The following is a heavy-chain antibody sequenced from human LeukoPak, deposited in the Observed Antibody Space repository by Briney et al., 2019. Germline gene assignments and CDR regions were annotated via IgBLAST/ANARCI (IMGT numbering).Heavy chain of an antibody. CDR3: ASTLTYYYDSSGYPPDY. CDR1: GYTFTSYG. J-gene: IGHJ4*02. D-gene: IGHD3-22*01. V-gene: IGHV1-18*01. Sequence: ASVKVSCKASGYTFTSYGISWVRQAPGQGLEWMGWISAYNGNTNYAQKFQGRVTITADKSTSTAYMELSSLRSEDTAVYYCASTLTYYYDSSGYPPDYWGQGTLVTVSS. CDR2: ISAYNGNT.